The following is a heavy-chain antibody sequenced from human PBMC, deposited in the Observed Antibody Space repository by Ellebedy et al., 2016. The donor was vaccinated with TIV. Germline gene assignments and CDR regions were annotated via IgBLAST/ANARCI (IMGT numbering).Heavy chain of an antibody. CDR2: VNQSGRT. Sequence: SETLSLTCAVYGGSFSGYYWSWVRQPPGKGLDWIGDVNQSGRTSYHPSLKSRVTISVDTSKNQFSLRLTSVTAADTAVYYCAEGRSGWYYFDYWGQGTLVTVSS. D-gene: IGHD6-19*01. CDR3: AEGRSGWYYFDY. V-gene: IGHV4-34*01. CDR1: GGSFSGYY. J-gene: IGHJ4*02.